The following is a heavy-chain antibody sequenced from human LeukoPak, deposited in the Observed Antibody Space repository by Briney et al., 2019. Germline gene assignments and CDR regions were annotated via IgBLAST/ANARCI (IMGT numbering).Heavy chain of an antibody. D-gene: IGHD2-15*01. CDR2: IHAVGSL. CDR1: GYSISSSYY. V-gene: IGHV4-38-2*02. Sequence: SETQSLTCNVSGYSISSSYYWAWFRQPPGKGLEWIGSIHAVGSLSFNPSLRSRVTISKDTSKNQFSLKVTSVTAADTAVYYCARETVVPVGFAYWGQGTLVTVSS. J-gene: IGHJ4*02. CDR3: ARETVVPVGFAY.